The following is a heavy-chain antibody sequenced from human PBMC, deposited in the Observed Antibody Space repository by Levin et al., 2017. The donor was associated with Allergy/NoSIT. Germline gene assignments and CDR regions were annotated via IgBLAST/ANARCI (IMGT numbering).Heavy chain of an antibody. CDR2: ISGSGSAT. CDR3: AKLDDIVVVVGAALDY. J-gene: IGHJ4*02. D-gene: IGHD2-15*01. Sequence: PSETLSLTCAASGLRFSSFAMNWVRQAPGKGLEWVSSISGSGSATHYADSVKGRFTISRDNSKNTVYLQMNSLRAEDTAVYYCAKLDDIVVVVGAALDYWGLGTLVTVSS. CDR1: GLRFSSFA. V-gene: IGHV3-23*01.